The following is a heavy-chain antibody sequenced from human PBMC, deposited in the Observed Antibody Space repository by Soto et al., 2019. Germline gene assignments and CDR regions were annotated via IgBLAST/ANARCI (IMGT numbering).Heavy chain of an antibody. CDR1: GFTFSNYA. D-gene: IGHD2-21*02. V-gene: IGHV3-23*01. CDR2: IRVSGGKI. J-gene: IGHJ4*02. Sequence: GGSLRLSCAASGFTFSNYAMSWVRQAPGKGLEWVSAIRVSGGKIHYADSVRGRFTVSRDDSKNTLYLEMSSLRVEDTAVYYCARDAPFVAVPAIYWGLGTLVTVSS. CDR3: ARDAPFVAVPAIY.